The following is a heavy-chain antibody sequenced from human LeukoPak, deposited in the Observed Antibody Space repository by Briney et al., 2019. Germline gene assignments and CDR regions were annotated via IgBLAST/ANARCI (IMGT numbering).Heavy chain of an antibody. V-gene: IGHV3-53*01. CDR1: GFTVSSNY. CDR3: ARSFNSNWNNWFNP. CDR2: IYSGGST. J-gene: IGHJ5*02. D-gene: IGHD3-3*01. Sequence: GGSLRLSCAASGFTVSSNYMSWVRQAPGKGLEWVSVIYSGGSTYYADSVKGRFTISRDNSKNTLYLQMNSLRAEDTAVYYCARSFNSNWNNWFNPWGQGTLVTVSS.